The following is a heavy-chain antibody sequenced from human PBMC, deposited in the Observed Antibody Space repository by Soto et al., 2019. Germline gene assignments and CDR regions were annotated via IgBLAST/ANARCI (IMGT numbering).Heavy chain of an antibody. Sequence: PGGSLRLSCAASGFTFSSYSMNWVRQAPGKGLEWVSSISSSSSYIYYADSVKGRFTISRDNAKNSLYLQMNSLRAEDTAVYYCARGLDGASADPSCYFDLWGRGTLVTVSS. J-gene: IGHJ2*01. CDR3: ARGLDGASADPSCYFDL. V-gene: IGHV3-21*01. CDR2: ISSSSSYI. CDR1: GFTFSSYS. D-gene: IGHD6-13*01.